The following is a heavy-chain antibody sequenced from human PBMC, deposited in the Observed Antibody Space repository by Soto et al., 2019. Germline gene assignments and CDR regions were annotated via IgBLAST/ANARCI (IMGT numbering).Heavy chain of an antibody. V-gene: IGHV4-34*01. CDR1: GGSFSGYY. Sequence: PSETLSLACAVYGGSFSGYYWSWIRQPPGKGLEWIGEINHSGSTNYNPSLKSRVTISVDTSKNQFSLKLSSVTAADTAVYYCARGRGYSYGYYSYWGQGTLVTVSS. D-gene: IGHD5-18*01. CDR2: INHSGST. CDR3: ARGRGYSYGYYSY. J-gene: IGHJ4*02.